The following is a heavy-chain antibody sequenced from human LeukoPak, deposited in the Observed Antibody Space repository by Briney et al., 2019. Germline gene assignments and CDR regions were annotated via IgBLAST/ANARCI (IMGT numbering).Heavy chain of an antibody. CDR1: GGSISSGGYS. V-gene: IGHV4-30-2*01. CDR3: AREEGMITPEYGMDV. Sequence: SETLSLTCAVSGGSISSGGYSRSWIRQPPGKGLEWIGYIYHSGSTYYNPSLKSRVTISVDRSKNQFSLKLSSVTAADTAVYYCAREEGMITPEYGMDVWGQGTTVTVSS. CDR2: IYHSGST. J-gene: IGHJ6*02. D-gene: IGHD3-16*01.